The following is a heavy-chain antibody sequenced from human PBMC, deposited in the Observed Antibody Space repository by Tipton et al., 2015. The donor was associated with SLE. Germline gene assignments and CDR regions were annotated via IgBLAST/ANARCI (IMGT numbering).Heavy chain of an antibody. D-gene: IGHD7-27*01. CDR2: INHCGST. Sequence: TLSLTCAVYGGSFSGYYWSWVRQPPGKGLEWIGEINHCGSTNYNPSLKSRVTISVDTSKNQFSLKLSSVTAADTAVYYCARDLNTGGNAFDIWGQGTMVTVSS. V-gene: IGHV4-34*01. CDR3: ARDLNTGGNAFDI. CDR1: GGSFSGYY. J-gene: IGHJ3*02.